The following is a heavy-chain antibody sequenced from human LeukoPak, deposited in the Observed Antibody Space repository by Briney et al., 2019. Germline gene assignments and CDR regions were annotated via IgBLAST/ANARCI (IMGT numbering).Heavy chain of an antibody. CDR3: ARGFQYCSGGSCYGDAFDI. D-gene: IGHD2-15*01. Sequence: SETLSLTCTVSGGSISSSSYYWGWIRQPAGKGLEWIGRIYTSGSTNYNPSLKSRVTMSVDTSKNQFSLKLSSVTAADTAVYYCARGFQYCSGGSCYGDAFDIWGQGTMVTVSS. V-gene: IGHV4-61*02. CDR2: IYTSGST. J-gene: IGHJ3*02. CDR1: GGSISSSSYY.